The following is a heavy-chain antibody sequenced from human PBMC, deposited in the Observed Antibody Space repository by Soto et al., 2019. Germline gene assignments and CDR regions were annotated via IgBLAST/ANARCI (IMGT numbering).Heavy chain of an antibody. D-gene: IGHD3-22*01. CDR3: TRPSSGYYHDAFDI. CDR1: GGWVPIEV. CDR2: IVPVFGTP. V-gene: IGHV1-69*01. Sequence: IGCEACGGWVPIEVVGVLYQSHGQGLEWLGGIVPVFGTPNHAQKFQGRVTISADGSTNTAYMELTSLRPEDTAVYYRTRPSSGYYHDAFDIWGQGTLVTVSS. J-gene: IGHJ3*02.